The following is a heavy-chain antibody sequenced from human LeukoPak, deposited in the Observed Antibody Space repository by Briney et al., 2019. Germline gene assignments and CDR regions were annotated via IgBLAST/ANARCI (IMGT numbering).Heavy chain of an antibody. CDR2: VSYDGSNK. V-gene: IGHV3-30-3*01. CDR3: AVLPAIAAAGKFDY. J-gene: IGHJ4*02. Sequence: PGGSLRLSCAASRFTFSSYTMHWVRQAPGKGLEWVAVVSYDGSNKFYADSVQGRFTISRDNSKNTLYLQMNSVTAEDTAVYYCAVLPAIAAAGKFDYWGQGTLVTVSS. CDR1: RFTFSSYT. D-gene: IGHD6-13*01.